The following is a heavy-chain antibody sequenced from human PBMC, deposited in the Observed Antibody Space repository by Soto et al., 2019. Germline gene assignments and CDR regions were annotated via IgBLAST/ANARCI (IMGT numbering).Heavy chain of an antibody. Sequence: ASVKVSCKASGYTFTSYGISWVRQAPGQGLEWMGWISAYNGNTNYAQKLQGRVTMTTDTSTSTAYMELRSLRSDDTAVYYCARDRISPRYYYGMDVWGQGTTVTVSS. CDR2: ISAYNGNT. D-gene: IGHD2-15*01. CDR3: ARDRISPRYYYGMDV. CDR1: GYTFTSYG. J-gene: IGHJ6*02. V-gene: IGHV1-18*04.